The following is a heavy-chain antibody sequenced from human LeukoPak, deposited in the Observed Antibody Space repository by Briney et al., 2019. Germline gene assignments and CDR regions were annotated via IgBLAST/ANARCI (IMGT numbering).Heavy chain of an antibody. J-gene: IGHJ4*02. CDR1: GGSISSGGYY. Sequence: SQTLSLTCTVSGGSISSGGYYWSWIRQPPGKGLEWIGYIYHSGSTYYNPSLKSRVTISVDRSKNQFSLKLSSVTVADTAVYYCARGRVLYQLPYFDYWGQGTLVTVSS. V-gene: IGHV4-30-2*01. CDR2: IYHSGST. D-gene: IGHD2-2*01. CDR3: ARGRVLYQLPYFDY.